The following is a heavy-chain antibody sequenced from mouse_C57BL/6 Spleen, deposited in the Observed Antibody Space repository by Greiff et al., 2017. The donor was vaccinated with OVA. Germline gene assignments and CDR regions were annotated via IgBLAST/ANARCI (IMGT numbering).Heavy chain of an antibody. CDR3: ARGNYGSSPGFAY. CDR2: IDPSDSYT. Sequence: QVQLKQPGAELVKPGASVKLSCKASGYTFTSYWMPWVKQRPGQGLEWIGEIDPSDSYTNYNQKFKGKAPLTIDTSSSTADMQLSSLTSEDSAVYYGARGNYGSSPGFAYWGQGTLVTVSA. J-gene: IGHJ3*01. CDR1: GYTFTSYW. V-gene: IGHV1-50*01. D-gene: IGHD1-1*01.